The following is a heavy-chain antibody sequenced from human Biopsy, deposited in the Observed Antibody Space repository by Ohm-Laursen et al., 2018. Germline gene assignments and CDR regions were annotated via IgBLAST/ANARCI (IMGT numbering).Heavy chain of an antibody. CDR1: GGSISDSTYH. Sequence: SETLSLTCTVSGGSISDSTYHWGWIRQSPGKGLEWIGDIYYSGNTDYSPSLKSRVTISVDTSNNQFSLKLTSVTAADTAVYYCAKHGSGWTGDDAFHIWGQGTMVTVSS. CDR3: AKHGSGWTGDDAFHI. J-gene: IGHJ3*02. CDR2: IYYSGNT. D-gene: IGHD6-19*01. V-gene: IGHV4-39*01.